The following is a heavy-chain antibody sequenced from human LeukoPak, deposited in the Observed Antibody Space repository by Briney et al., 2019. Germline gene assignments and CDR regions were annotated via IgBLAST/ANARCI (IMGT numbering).Heavy chain of an antibody. Sequence: GGSLRLSCAASGFTFSSYSMNWVRQAPGKGLEWVSSISSSSSYIYYADSVKGRFTISRDNAKNSLYLQMNSLRAEDTAVYYCARARSGWYGGGYWGQGTLVTVFS. CDR2: ISSSSSYI. CDR3: ARARSGWYGGGY. CDR1: GFTFSSYS. J-gene: IGHJ4*02. V-gene: IGHV3-21*01. D-gene: IGHD6-19*01.